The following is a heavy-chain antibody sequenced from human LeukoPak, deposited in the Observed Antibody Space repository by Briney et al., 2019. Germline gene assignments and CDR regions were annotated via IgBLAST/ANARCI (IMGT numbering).Heavy chain of an antibody. Sequence: SETLSLTCTVSGDSISSYYWSWIRQPPGKGLEWIGYIYYSGSTIYNPSLKSRVTISVDTSKSQFSLKLSSVTAADTAVYYCARLPSGSYVVDPWGQGTLVTVSS. CDR3: ARLPSGSYVVDP. J-gene: IGHJ5*02. CDR2: IYYSGST. D-gene: IGHD1-26*01. CDR1: GDSISSYY. V-gene: IGHV4-59*08.